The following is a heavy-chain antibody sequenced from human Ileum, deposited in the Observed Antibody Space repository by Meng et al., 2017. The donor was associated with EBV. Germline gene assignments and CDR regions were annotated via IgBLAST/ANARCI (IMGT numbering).Heavy chain of an antibody. CDR2: IYHSGST. Sequence: LHDRCPVLLKPSATRPLPVAFSGGSISSINWWIWVRQPPGKGLEWIGEIYHSGSTNYNPSLKSRVTISVDKSKNQFSLNLSSVTAADTAVYYCARVGQWLPIDYWGQGTLVTVSS. D-gene: IGHD6-19*01. V-gene: IGHV4-4*02. CDR1: GGSISSINW. J-gene: IGHJ4*02. CDR3: ARVGQWLPIDY.